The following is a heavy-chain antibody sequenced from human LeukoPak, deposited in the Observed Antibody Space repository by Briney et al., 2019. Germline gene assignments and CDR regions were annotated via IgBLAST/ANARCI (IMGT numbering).Heavy chain of an antibody. J-gene: IGHJ5*02. V-gene: IGHV3-48*03. CDR3: ARGDPHADL. CDR2: ITISGHTK. Sequence: GGSLRLSCAASGFDLSTYEMNWVRQAPGKGLEWIADITISGHTKNYADSVKGRFTISRDNARSSLYLQMNSLRVEDTGVYYCARGDPHADLWGQGTLVTVSS. CDR1: GFDLSTYE.